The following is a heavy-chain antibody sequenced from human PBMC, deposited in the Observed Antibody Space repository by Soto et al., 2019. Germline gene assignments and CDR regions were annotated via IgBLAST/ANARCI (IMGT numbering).Heavy chain of an antibody. D-gene: IGHD3-9*01. V-gene: IGHV3-15*07. CDR3: TTDSLFTGQLVRMDN. J-gene: IGHJ4*01. CDR2: IKSKVDGGTT. Sequence: GGSLRLSCAASGFTFSDAWINWVRQAPGKGLEWVGRIKSKVDGGTTDFAAPVKGRFAISRDDSRDMVYMEMYSLKTDDTAVYYCTTDSLFTGQLVRMDNWGHGTLVTVSS. CDR1: GFTFSDAW.